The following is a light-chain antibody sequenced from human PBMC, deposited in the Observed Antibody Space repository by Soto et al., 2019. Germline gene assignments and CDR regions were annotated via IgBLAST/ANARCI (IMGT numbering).Light chain of an antibody. CDR1: SSNIGNNY. Sequence: QSVLTQPPSVSAAPGQKVTISCSGSSSNIGNNYVSWYQQLPGTAPKLLTYDNNKRPSGIPDRFSGSKSGTSATLGITGLQTGDEADYYCGTWDSSLSVVFGGGTKLTVL. CDR2: DNN. J-gene: IGLJ2*01. V-gene: IGLV1-51*01. CDR3: GTWDSSLSVV.